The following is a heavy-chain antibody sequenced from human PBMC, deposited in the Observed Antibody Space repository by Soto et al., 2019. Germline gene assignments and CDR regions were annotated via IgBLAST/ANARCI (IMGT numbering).Heavy chain of an antibody. V-gene: IGHV3-30*18. CDR3: AKDRMGAAAGSSIYYYYGMDV. J-gene: IGHJ6*02. D-gene: IGHD6-13*01. CDR1: GFTFSSYG. CDR2: ISYDGSNK. Sequence: GGSLRLSCAASGFTFSSYGMHWVRQAPGKGLEWVAVISYDGSNKYYADSVKGRFTISRDNSKNTLYLQMNSLRAEDTAVYYCAKDRMGAAAGSSIYYYYGMDVWGQGTTVTVSS.